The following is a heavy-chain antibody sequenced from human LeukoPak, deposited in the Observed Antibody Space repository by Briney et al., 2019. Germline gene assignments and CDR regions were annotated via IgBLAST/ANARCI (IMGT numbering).Heavy chain of an antibody. Sequence: SETLSLTCAVYGGSFSGYYWSWIRQPPGKGLEWIGEINHSGSTYYNPSLKSRVTISVDTSKNQFSLKLSSVTAADTAVYYCARNRGGPSIVATIIGGFDYWGQGTLVTVSS. D-gene: IGHD5-12*01. CDR2: INHSGST. V-gene: IGHV4-34*01. CDR1: GGSFSGYY. J-gene: IGHJ4*02. CDR3: ARNRGGPSIVATIIGGFDY.